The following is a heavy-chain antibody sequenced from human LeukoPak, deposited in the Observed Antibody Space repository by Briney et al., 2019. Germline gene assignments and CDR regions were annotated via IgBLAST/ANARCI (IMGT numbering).Heavy chain of an antibody. J-gene: IGHJ4*02. CDR1: GGTFNSYV. D-gene: IGHD6-13*01. CDR3: ATGVVAAGVTPHQDY. V-gene: IGHV1-69*05. Sequence: SVKVSCKASGGTFNSYVISWVRQAPGQGLEWMGGIIPIFGSANYAQKFQGRVTISTDESTTTAYMELSSLRSEDTAVYYCATGVVAAGVTPHQDYWGQGTLVTVSS. CDR2: IIPIFGSA.